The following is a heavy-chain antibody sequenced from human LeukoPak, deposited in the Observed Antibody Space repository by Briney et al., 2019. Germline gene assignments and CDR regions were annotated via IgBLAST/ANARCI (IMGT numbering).Heavy chain of an antibody. Sequence: GGSLGLSCAASGFTFSSYWMSWVRQAPGKGLEWVANIKQDGSEKYYVDSVKGRFTISRDNAKNSLYLQMNSLRAEDTAVYYCARDLGQISMTPFDYWGQGTLVTVSS. CDR1: GFTFSSYW. CDR2: IKQDGSEK. V-gene: IGHV3-7*01. D-gene: IGHD3-10*01. J-gene: IGHJ4*02. CDR3: ARDLGQISMTPFDY.